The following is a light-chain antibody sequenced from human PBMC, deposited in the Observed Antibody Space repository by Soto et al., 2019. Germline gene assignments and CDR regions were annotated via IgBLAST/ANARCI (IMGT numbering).Light chain of an antibody. Sequence: QSALTQPASVSGSPGQSITISCTGTSSDIGAFTFVSWYQQHPGKVPKLMIFDVNRRPSGVSDRFSGSQSGNTASLTNSGLQADDEGYYYCSSYTSSSTHVFGSGTKLPVL. J-gene: IGLJ1*01. CDR2: DVN. CDR3: SSYTSSSTHV. V-gene: IGLV2-14*03. CDR1: SSDIGAFTF.